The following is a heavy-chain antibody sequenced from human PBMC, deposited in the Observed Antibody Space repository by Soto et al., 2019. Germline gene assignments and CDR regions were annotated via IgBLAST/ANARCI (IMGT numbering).Heavy chain of an antibody. CDR3: ACRESPDYYYYMDV. CDR2: MNPNSGNT. J-gene: IGHJ6*03. Sequence: ASLKVSCKASGYTFTSYDINWVRQATGQGLEWMGWMNPNSGNTGYAQKFQGRVTMTRNTSISTAYMELSSLRSEDTAVYYCACRESPDYYYYMDVWGKGTTVTVSS. CDR1: GYTFTSYD. V-gene: IGHV1-8*01.